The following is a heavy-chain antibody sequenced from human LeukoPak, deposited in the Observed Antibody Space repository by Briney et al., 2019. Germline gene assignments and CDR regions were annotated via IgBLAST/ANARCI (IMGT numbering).Heavy chain of an antibody. CDR2: IGTAGDT. J-gene: IGHJ4*02. CDR3: ARTLGPLAPFDY. V-gene: IGHV3-13*01. D-gene: IGHD6-13*01. Sequence: GGSLRLSCAASGFTFSSYDMHWVRQATGKGLEWVSAIGTAGDTYYPGSVKGRFTISRENAKNSLYLQMNSLRAGDTAVYYCARTLGPLAPFDYWGQGTLVTVSS. CDR1: GFTFSSYD.